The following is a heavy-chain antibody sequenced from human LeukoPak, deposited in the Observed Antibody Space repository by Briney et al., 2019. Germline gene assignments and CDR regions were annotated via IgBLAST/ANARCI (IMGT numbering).Heavy chain of an antibody. J-gene: IGHJ6*02. CDR2: IYTSGST. CDR3: ARGNPYYYGMDV. V-gene: IGHV4-39*07. Sequence: SETLSLTCTVSGGSISSSSYYWGWIRQPPGKGLEWIGRIYTSGSTNYNPSLKSRVTMSVDTSKNQFSLKLSSVTAADTAVYYCARGNPYYYGMDVWGQGTTVTVSS. CDR1: GGSISSSSYY.